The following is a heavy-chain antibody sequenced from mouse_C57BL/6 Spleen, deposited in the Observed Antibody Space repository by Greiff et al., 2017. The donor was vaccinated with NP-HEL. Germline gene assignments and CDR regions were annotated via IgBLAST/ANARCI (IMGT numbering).Heavy chain of an antibody. D-gene: IGHD2-4*01. J-gene: IGHJ4*01. Sequence: QVHVKQPGAELVKPGASVKMSCKASGYTFTSYWITWVKQRPGQGLEWIGDIYPGSGSTNYNEKFKSKATLTVDTSSSTAYMQLSSLTSEDSAVYYCARRGLRVDYAMDYWGQGTSVTVSS. CDR2: IYPGSGST. CDR1: GYTFTSYW. V-gene: IGHV1-55*01. CDR3: ARRGLRVDYAMDY.